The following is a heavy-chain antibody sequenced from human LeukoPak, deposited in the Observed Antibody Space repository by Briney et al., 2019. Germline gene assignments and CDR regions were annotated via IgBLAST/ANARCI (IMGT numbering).Heavy chain of an antibody. CDR1: GGSISSSSYY. D-gene: IGHD2-15*01. CDR3: ARAWADIVVVVAAPPEYYFDY. J-gene: IGHJ4*02. Sequence: SETLSLTCTVSGGSISSSSYYWGWIRQPPGKGLEWIGSIYYSGSTYYNPSLKSRVTISVDTSKNQFSLKLSSVTAADTAVYYCARAWADIVVVVAAPPEYYFDYWGQGTLVTVSS. V-gene: IGHV4-39*07. CDR2: IYYSGST.